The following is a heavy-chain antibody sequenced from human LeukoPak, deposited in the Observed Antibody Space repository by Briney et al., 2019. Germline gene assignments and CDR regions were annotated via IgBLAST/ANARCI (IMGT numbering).Heavy chain of an antibody. Sequence: PGGSLRLSCGASGFSFSSYWMHWVRQAPGKGLMWVSRVNNDGSSTTYADSVEGRFTISRDNARNTLYLQMNSLRAEDTAVYYCARSSYQYCFDYWGQGTLVTVSS. CDR2: VNNDGSST. V-gene: IGHV3-74*01. CDR1: GFSFSSYW. CDR3: ARSSYQYCFDY. D-gene: IGHD6-19*01. J-gene: IGHJ4*02.